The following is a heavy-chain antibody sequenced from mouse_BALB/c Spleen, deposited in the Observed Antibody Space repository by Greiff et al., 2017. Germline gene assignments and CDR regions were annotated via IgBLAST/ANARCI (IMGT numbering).Heavy chain of an antibody. Sequence: VQLMESGAELVRPGSSVKISCKASGYAFTSYWMNWVKQTPGQGLEWIGEIYPGDGATYYNGKFKGKATLTADKSSSTAYMQLSSLTSEDSAVYCCARGCGYYGNFDYWGQGTTGTVSS. CDR1: GYAFTSYW. D-gene: IGHD2-1*01. CDR3: ARGCGYYGNFDY. J-gene: IGHJ2*01. V-gene: IGHV1-80*01. CDR2: IYPGDGAT.